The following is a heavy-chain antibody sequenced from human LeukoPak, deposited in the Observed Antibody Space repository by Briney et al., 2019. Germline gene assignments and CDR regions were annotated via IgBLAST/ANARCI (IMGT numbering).Heavy chain of an antibody. V-gene: IGHV4-4*07. J-gene: IGHJ4*02. CDR2: IYTSGST. D-gene: IGHD3-3*01. CDR1: GGSISSYY. Sequence: RSETLSLTCNVSGGSISSYYWSWIRQPAGKGLEWIGRIYTSGSTNYNPSLKSRVTISVDTSKNQFSLKLSSVTAADTAVYYCARTIDPYCFDYWGQGSLVTVSS. CDR3: ARTIDPYCFDY.